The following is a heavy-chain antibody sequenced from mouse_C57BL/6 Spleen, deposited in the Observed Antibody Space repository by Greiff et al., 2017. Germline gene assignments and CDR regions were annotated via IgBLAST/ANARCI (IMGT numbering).Heavy chain of an antibody. CDR1: GYTFTSYW. J-gene: IGHJ2*01. Sequence: VQLQQPGAELVMPGASVKLSCKASGYTFTSYWMHWVKQRPGQGLEWIGEIDPSDSYTNYNQKFKGKSTLTVDKSSSTAYMQLSSLTSEDSAVYYCARSGPVFDYWGQGTTLTVSS. V-gene: IGHV1-69*01. CDR2: IDPSDSYT. CDR3: ARSGPVFDY. D-gene: IGHD3-1*01.